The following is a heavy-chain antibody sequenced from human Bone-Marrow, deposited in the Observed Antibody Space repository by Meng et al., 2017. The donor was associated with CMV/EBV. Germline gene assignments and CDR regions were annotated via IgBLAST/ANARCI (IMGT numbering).Heavy chain of an antibody. CDR2: LYSRCAT. J-gene: IGHJ6*02. Sequence: GGSLRLSCAASGFTFSSYWMHWVRQAPGKGLEWVSTLYSRCATYYEDTVKGRFTISRDNSKNTVSLQMHGLTPDDSGVYYCAKDQVGQTSAAIPETVYRGMDVWGQGTTVTVSS. CDR3: AKDQVGQTSAAIPETVYRGMDV. D-gene: IGHD6-13*01. V-gene: IGHV3-NL1*01. CDR1: GFTFSSYW.